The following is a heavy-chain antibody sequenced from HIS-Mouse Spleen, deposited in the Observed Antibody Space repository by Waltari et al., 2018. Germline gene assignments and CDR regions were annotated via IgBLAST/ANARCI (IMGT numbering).Heavy chain of an antibody. CDR2: IYHSGGT. CDR3: ARVKT. CDR1: GYSISSGYY. Sequence: QVQLQESGPGLVKPSETLSLTCTVSGYSISSGYYWGWIRQPPGKGLEWIGSIYHSGGTYYNPSLKSRFTISVDTSKNQFSLKLSSVTAADTAVYYCARVKTWGQGTLVTVSS. J-gene: IGHJ5*02. V-gene: IGHV4-38-2*02.